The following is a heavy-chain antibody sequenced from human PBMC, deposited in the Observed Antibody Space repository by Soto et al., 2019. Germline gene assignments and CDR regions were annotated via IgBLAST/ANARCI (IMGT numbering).Heavy chain of an antibody. CDR1: GYTFTSYG. CDR3: AREGSGWYKARFDY. CDR2: IIPYFGTA. Sequence: SVKVSCKASGYTFTSYGISWVRQAPGQGLEWMGWIIPYFGTANYAQKFQGRVTITADESTSTAYMELSSLRSEDTAVYYCAREGSGWYKARFDYWGQGTLVTVSS. V-gene: IGHV1-69*13. D-gene: IGHD6-19*01. J-gene: IGHJ4*02.